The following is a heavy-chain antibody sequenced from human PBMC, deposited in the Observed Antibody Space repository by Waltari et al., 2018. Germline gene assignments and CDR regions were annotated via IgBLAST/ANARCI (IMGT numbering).Heavy chain of an antibody. D-gene: IGHD6-13*01. CDR1: GGSISSYY. J-gene: IGHJ4*02. CDR3: ARGAEGYSSSWYLDY. V-gene: IGHV4-4*07. CDR2: IYTSGST. Sequence: QVQLQESGPGLVKPSETLSLTCTVSGGSISSYYWSWIRQPAGKGLEWIGRIYTSGSTNYNASLKSRVTMSVDTSKNQFSLKLSSVTAADTAVYYCARGAEGYSSSWYLDYWGQGTLVTVSS.